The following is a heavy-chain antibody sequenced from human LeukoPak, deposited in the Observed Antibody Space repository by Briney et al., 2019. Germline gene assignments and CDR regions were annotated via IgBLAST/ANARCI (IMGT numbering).Heavy chain of an antibody. D-gene: IGHD3-10*01. CDR2: ISSSSSYR. J-gene: IGHJ4*02. Sequence: GGSLRLSCAASGFTFSSYSMNWVRQAPGKGLEWVSSISSSSSYRYYADSVKGRFTISRDNAKNTLYLQMNSLRAEDTAVYYCARDDGSGIDYWGQGTLVTVSS. V-gene: IGHV3-21*01. CDR1: GFTFSSYS. CDR3: ARDDGSGIDY.